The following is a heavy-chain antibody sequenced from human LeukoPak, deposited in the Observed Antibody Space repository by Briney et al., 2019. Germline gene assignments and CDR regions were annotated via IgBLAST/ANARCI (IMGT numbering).Heavy chain of an antibody. V-gene: IGHV5-51*01. CDR2: IYPGDSDT. D-gene: IGHD5-18*01. CDR3: ARRRLIARGYSYGYDY. Sequence: GESLKISCKGSGYRFTSYWIGWVRQMPGKGLEWMGIIYPGDSDTRFSPSFQGQVTISADKSISTAYLQWSSLKASDTAMYYCARRRLIARGYSYGYDYWGQGTLVTVSS. J-gene: IGHJ4*02. CDR1: GYRFTSYW.